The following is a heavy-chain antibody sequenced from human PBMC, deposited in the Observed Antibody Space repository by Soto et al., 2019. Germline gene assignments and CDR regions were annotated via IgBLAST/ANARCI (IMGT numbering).Heavy chain of an antibody. CDR1: GDTFKNCV. J-gene: IGHJ6*02. CDR2: IIPLFGTT. V-gene: IGHV1-69*01. D-gene: IGHD3-10*01. Sequence: QVQVVQSGVEVRRPGSSVKVSCKASGDTFKNCVISWVRQAPGQGLEWMGGIIPLFGTTDFAQRFQGRLTITTDESTTTAYMGLCRLRSEDTATYYGAAELGFGKLFVVWGQGTTVIVS. CDR3: AAELGFGKLFVV.